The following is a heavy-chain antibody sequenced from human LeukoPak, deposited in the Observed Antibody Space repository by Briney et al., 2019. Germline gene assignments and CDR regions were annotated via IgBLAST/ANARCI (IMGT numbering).Heavy chain of an antibody. V-gene: IGHV1-46*01. J-gene: IGHJ4*02. CDR1: GYTFTSYY. Sequence: ASVKVSCKASGYTFTSYYIHWVRQAPGQGLKWMGLINPSGGSTNYAQKFQGRVTMTEDTSTDTAYMELSSLRSEDTAVYYCATVPMVRGILIIEGTVDYWGQGTLVTVSS. D-gene: IGHD3-10*01. CDR2: INPSGGST. CDR3: ATVPMVRGILIIEGTVDY.